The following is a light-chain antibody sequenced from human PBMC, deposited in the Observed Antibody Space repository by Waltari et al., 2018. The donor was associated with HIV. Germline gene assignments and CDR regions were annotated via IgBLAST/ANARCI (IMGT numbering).Light chain of an antibody. Sequence: QSALTQPRSVSGSPGQSVTISCTAASSNVGPYNYLSWYKHHPGEAPKVMIYDVSQRPSGVPDRFSGSKSGNTASLTISGLQAEDEADYYCCSYAGSYSFVFGTGTKVTV. V-gene: IGLV2-11*01. CDR1: SSNVGPYNY. CDR2: DVS. CDR3: CSYAGSYSFV. J-gene: IGLJ1*01.